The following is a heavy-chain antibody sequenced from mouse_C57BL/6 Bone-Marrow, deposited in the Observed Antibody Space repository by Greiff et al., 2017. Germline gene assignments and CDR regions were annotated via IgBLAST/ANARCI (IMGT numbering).Heavy chain of an antibody. CDR3: ARSKNWDSWFAY. CDR2: INPGSGGP. Sequence: VQLQQSGAELVRPGTSVKVSCKASGYAFTNYLIEWVKQRPGQGLEWIGVINPGSGGPNYNEKFKGKETLTADKSSSTAYMQLSSLTSEDSAVYFCARSKNWDSWFAYWGQGTLVTVSA. J-gene: IGHJ3*01. V-gene: IGHV1-54*01. CDR1: GYAFTNYL. D-gene: IGHD4-1*01.